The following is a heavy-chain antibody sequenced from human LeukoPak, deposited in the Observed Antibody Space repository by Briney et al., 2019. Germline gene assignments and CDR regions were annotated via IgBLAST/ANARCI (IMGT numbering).Heavy chain of an antibody. CDR3: ASGYDSSGYYYVFDY. V-gene: IGHV1-69*13. CDR1: GGTFISYA. CDR2: IIPIFGTA. J-gene: IGHJ4*02. Sequence: SAKVSCKASGGTFISYAISWVRQAPGQGLEWMGGIIPIFGTANYAQKFQGRVTITADESTSTAYMELSSLRSEDTAVYYCASGYDSSGYYYVFDYWGQGTLVTVSS. D-gene: IGHD3-22*01.